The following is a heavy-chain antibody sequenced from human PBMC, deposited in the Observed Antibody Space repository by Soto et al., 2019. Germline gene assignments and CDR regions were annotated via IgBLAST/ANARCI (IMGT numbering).Heavy chain of an antibody. CDR2: IHYSGET. Sequence: SETLSLTCTVPGGSIISTFYYWGWLRQPPGRGLEWIANIHYSGETHYSPSLKSRVAISVDTSKSQFSLTLDSVTAADTAVYYCARRPDFRDHGWFDPWGQGILVTVSS. CDR3: ARRPDFRDHGWFDP. CDR1: GGSIISTFYY. D-gene: IGHD4-17*01. V-gene: IGHV4-39*01. J-gene: IGHJ5*02.